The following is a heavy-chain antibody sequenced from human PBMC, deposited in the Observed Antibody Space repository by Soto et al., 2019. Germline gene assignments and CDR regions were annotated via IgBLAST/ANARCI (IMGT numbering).Heavy chain of an antibody. V-gene: IGHV3-23*01. D-gene: IGHD2-2*01. Sequence: EVQLLESGGGLVQPGGSLRLSCAASGFTFSSYAMSWVRQAPGKGLEWVSAISGSGGSTYYADSVKGRFTISRDNSKNTLYLQTNSLRAEDTAVYYCAKVGVQYQLLTYFDYWGQGTLVTVSS. CDR2: ISGSGGST. J-gene: IGHJ4*02. CDR1: GFTFSSYA. CDR3: AKVGVQYQLLTYFDY.